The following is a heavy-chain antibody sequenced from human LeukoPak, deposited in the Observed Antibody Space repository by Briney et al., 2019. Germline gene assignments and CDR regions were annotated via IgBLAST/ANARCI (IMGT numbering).Heavy chain of an antibody. CDR2: INPSGGST. Sequence: GSSVKVSCKASGYTFTSYDINWVRQAPGQGLEWMGIINPSGGSTSYAQKFQGRVTMTRDTSTSTVYMELSSLRSEDTAVYYCARDRSWGGVVVVAATLYAFDIWGQGTMVTVSS. CDR3: ARDRSWGGVVVVAATLYAFDI. D-gene: IGHD2-15*01. CDR1: GYTFTSYD. J-gene: IGHJ3*02. V-gene: IGHV1-46*01.